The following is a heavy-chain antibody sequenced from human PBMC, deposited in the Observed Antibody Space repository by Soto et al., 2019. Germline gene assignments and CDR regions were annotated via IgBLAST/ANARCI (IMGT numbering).Heavy chain of an antibody. Sequence: SETLSLTCTVSGGSISSGGYYWSWIRQHPGKGLEWIGYIYYSGSTYYNPSLKSRVTISVDMSKNQFSLKLSSVTAADTAVYYCARDHKEMIYDFWSGYRPYYYGMDVWGQGTTVTVSS. CDR2: IYYSGST. J-gene: IGHJ6*02. D-gene: IGHD3-3*01. V-gene: IGHV4-31*02. CDR1: GGSISSGGYY. CDR3: ARDHKEMIYDFWSGYRPYYYGMDV.